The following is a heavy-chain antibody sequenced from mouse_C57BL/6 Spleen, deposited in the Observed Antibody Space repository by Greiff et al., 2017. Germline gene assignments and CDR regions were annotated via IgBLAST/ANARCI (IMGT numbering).Heavy chain of an antibody. V-gene: IGHV1-50*01. J-gene: IGHJ2*01. CDR2: IDPSDSYT. CDR3: ARKKNYKDY. CDR1: GYTFTSYW. D-gene: IGHD2-12*01. Sequence: QVQLQQPGAELVKPGASVKLSCKASGYTFTSYWMQWVNQRPGQGLEWIGEIDPSDSYTNYNQKFKGKATLTVDTSSSTAYMQLSSLTSEDSAVYYCARKKNYKDYWGQGTTLTVSS.